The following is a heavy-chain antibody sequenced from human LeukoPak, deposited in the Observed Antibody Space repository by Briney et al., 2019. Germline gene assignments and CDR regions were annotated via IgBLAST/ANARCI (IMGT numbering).Heavy chain of an antibody. J-gene: IGHJ4*02. CDR1: VFSFTTYA. CDR2: IQNDGSSG. D-gene: IGHD5-12*01. CDR3: ARGVDHAFDY. Sequence: GGSLRLSCAPSVFSFTTYAMDWVRQAPGKGLEWVAFIQNDGSSGFYADSVKGRFTISRDDSKKTFYLQMDSLRLDDTAVYYCARGVDHAFDYWGQGTLVTVSS. V-gene: IGHV3-30*02.